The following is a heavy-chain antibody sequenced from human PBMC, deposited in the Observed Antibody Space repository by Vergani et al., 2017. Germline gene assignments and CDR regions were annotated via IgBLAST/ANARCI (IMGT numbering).Heavy chain of an antibody. Sequence: QVQLQESGPGLVKPSETLSLTCTVSGGSISSYYWSWIRQPPGKGLEWIGYIYYSGSTNYNPSLKSRVTISVDTSKNQFSLKLSSVTAADTAVYYCARVIGLFDYWGQGTLVTVSS. J-gene: IGHJ4*02. D-gene: IGHD1-26*01. CDR3: ARVIGLFDY. CDR2: IYYSGST. V-gene: IGHV4-59*12. CDR1: GGSISSYY.